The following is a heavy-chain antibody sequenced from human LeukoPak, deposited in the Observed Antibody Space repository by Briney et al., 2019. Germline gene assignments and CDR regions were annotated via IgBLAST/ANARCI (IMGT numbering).Heavy chain of an antibody. J-gene: IGHJ6*03. Sequence: SETLSLTCTVSGGSISSYYWSWIRQPPGKGLEWIGYIYYSGSTNYNPSLKSRVAISVDTSKNQFSLKLSSVTAADTAVYYCARASWAATAFLGYYYYYYMDVWGKGTTVTISS. CDR1: GGSISSYY. V-gene: IGHV4-59*01. CDR2: IYYSGST. CDR3: ARASWAATAFLGYYYYYYMDV. D-gene: IGHD2-15*01.